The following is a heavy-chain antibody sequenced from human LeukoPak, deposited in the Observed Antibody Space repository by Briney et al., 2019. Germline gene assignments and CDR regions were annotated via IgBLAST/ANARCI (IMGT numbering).Heavy chain of an antibody. Sequence: GGSLRLSCSASGFPFSSYAMHWVRQAPGKGLEYVSAISDSGGSTYYADSVKGRFTISRDNSKNTLYLQMSSLRAEDTAVYFCAGDNYGDYVEVFDYWGQGTLVTVSS. CDR3: AGDNYGDYVEVFDY. D-gene: IGHD4-17*01. J-gene: IGHJ4*02. V-gene: IGHV3-64D*09. CDR2: ISDSGGST. CDR1: GFPFSSYA.